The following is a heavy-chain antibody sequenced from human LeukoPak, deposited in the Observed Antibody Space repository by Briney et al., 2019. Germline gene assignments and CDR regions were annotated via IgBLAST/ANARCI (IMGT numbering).Heavy chain of an antibody. CDR3: AREITWRYYDSSGYYPLDY. V-gene: IGHV1-18*01. D-gene: IGHD3-22*01. Sequence: ASVKVSCKASGYTFTSYGISWVRQAPGQGLEWMGWISAYNGNTNYAQKLQGRVTMTTDTSTSTAYMELRSLRPDDTAVYYCAREITWRYYDSSGYYPLDYWGQGTLVTVSS. J-gene: IGHJ4*02. CDR1: GYTFTSYG. CDR2: ISAYNGNT.